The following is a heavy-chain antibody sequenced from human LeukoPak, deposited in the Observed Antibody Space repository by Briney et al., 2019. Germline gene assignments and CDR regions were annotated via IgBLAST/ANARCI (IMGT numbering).Heavy chain of an antibody. Sequence: GGSLRPSCAASGFTFSSYAMSWVRQAPGKGLEWVSAISGSGGSTYYADSVKGRFTISRDNSKNTLYLQMNSLRAEDTAVYYCAKDTGRITIFGVVTDAFDIWGQGTMVTVSS. CDR3: AKDTGRITIFGVVTDAFDI. CDR1: GFTFSSYA. J-gene: IGHJ3*02. CDR2: ISGSGGST. V-gene: IGHV3-23*01. D-gene: IGHD3-3*01.